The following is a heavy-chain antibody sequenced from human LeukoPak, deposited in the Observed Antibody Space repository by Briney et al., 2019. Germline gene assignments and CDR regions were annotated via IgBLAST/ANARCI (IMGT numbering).Heavy chain of an antibody. D-gene: IGHD6-13*01. J-gene: IGHJ4*02. Sequence: SETPSLTCTVSGGSISSYYWSWIRQPPGKGLEWIGYIYYSGSTNYNPSLKSRVTISVDTSKNQFSLKLSSVTAADTAVYYCARDPAAGLGYFDYWGQGTLVTVSS. V-gene: IGHV4-59*01. CDR2: IYYSGST. CDR1: GGSISSYY. CDR3: ARDPAAGLGYFDY.